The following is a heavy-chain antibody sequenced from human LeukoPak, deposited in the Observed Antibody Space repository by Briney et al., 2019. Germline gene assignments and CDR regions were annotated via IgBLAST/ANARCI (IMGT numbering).Heavy chain of an antibody. Sequence: GGSLRLSCAASGFTFSSYAMHWVRQAPGKGLEWVAVISYDGSNKYYADSVKGRFTISRDNSKNTLYLQMNSLRAEDTAVYYCARASYYYDSSGYYLGNEGVDAFDIWGQGTMVTVSS. V-gene: IGHV3-30*04. CDR3: ARASYYYDSSGYYLGNEGVDAFDI. D-gene: IGHD3-22*01. J-gene: IGHJ3*02. CDR2: ISYDGSNK. CDR1: GFTFSSYA.